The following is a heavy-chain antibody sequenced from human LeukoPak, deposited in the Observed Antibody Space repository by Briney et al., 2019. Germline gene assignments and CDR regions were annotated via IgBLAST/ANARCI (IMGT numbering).Heavy chain of an antibody. CDR3: AELGITMIGGV. V-gene: IGHV3-30*02. CDR2: MRYDGGKQ. Sequence: GGSLRLSCAASGFTFTRYGMHWVRQAPGKGLEWVAFMRYDGGKQLYADSVRGRFTISRDNAKNSLYLQMNSLRAEDTAVYYCAELGITMIGGVWGKGTTVTISS. CDR1: GFTFTRYG. D-gene: IGHD3-10*02. J-gene: IGHJ6*04.